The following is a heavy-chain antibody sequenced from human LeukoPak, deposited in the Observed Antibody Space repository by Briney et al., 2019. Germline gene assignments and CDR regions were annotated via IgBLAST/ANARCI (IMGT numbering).Heavy chain of an antibody. CDR3: ARDGASSSYYFDY. D-gene: IGHD6-6*01. CDR2: INPNSGGT. V-gene: IGHV1-2*02. CDR1: GYTFTGYY. Sequence: ASVKVSCKASGYTFTGYYMHWVRQAPGQGLEWIGWINPNSGGTNYAQKFQGRVTMTRDTSISTAYMELSRLRSDDTAVYYCARDGASSSYYFDYWGQGTLVTVSS. J-gene: IGHJ4*02.